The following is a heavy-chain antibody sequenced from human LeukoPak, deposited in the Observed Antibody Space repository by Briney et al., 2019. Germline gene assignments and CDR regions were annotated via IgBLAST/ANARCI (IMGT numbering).Heavy chain of an antibody. D-gene: IGHD2-21*02. CDR1: GFAFSSYT. CDR3: AKKTSYCGGDCYPYYFDH. Sequence: PGGSLRLSCAASGFAFSSYTMGWVRQAPGKGLEWVSAITGSGGSTYYADSVKGRFTISRDISKNTLYLQMNSLRAEDTAVYYCAKKTSYCGGDCYPYYFDHWGQGTLVTVSS. J-gene: IGHJ4*02. V-gene: IGHV3-23*01. CDR2: ITGSGGST.